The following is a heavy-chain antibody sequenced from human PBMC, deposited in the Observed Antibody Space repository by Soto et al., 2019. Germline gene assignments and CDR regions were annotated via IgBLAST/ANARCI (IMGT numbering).Heavy chain of an antibody. CDR2: IIPIFGTA. CDR1: GGTFSSYA. V-gene: IGHV1-69*13. J-gene: IGHJ6*02. Sequence: ASVKVSCKASGGTFSSYAISWVRQAPGQGLELMGGIIPIFGTANYAQKFQGRVTITADGSTSTAYMELSSLRSEDTAVYYCARAVIYYYDGMDVWGQGTTVTVYS. CDR3: ARAVIYYYDGMDV.